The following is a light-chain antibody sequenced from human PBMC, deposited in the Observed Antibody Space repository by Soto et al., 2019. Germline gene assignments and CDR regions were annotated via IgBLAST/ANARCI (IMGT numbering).Light chain of an antibody. CDR1: SSDVGGYNY. CDR3: SSYTSSSTVL. V-gene: IGLV2-14*03. CDR2: DVS. J-gene: IGLJ2*01. Sequence: QSVLTQPASVSGSPGQSITISCTGTSSDVGGYNYVSWYQQHPGKVPKLMIYDVSNRPSGVSNRFSGSKSGNTASLTISGLQAEDEADYYCSSYTSSSTVLFGGGTKLTVL.